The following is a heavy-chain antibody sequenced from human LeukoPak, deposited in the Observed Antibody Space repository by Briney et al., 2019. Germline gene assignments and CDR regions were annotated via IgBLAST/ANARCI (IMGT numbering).Heavy chain of an antibody. CDR2: ISYDGSNK. CDR3: AKDSPQLPLDY. D-gene: IGHD6-6*01. V-gene: IGHV3-30*18. J-gene: IGHJ4*02. CDR1: GFTFSSYG. Sequence: GGSLRLSCAASGFTFSSYGMHWVRQAPGKGLEWVAVISYDGSNKYYADSVKGRFTISRNNSKNTLYLQMNSLRAEDTAVYYCAKDSPQLPLDYWAREPWSPSPQ.